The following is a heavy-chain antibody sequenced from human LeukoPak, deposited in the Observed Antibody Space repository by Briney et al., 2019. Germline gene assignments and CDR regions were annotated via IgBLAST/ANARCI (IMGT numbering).Heavy chain of an antibody. CDR2: FDPEDGET. CDR3: ATPPYYYYGMDV. CDR1: GYTLTELS. V-gene: IGHV1-24*01. J-gene: IGHJ6*02. Sequence: ASVTVSCKVSGYTLTELSMHWVRQAPGKGLEWMGGFDPEDGETIYAQKFQGRVTMTEDTSTDTAYMELSSLRSEDTAVYYCATPPYYYYGMDVWGQGTTVTVSS.